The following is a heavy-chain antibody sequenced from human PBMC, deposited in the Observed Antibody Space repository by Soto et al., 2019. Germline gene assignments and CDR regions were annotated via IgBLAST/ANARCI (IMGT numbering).Heavy chain of an antibody. D-gene: IGHD3-22*01. CDR3: ARDSRAAAILWEYYYDSSGRPRYFDL. CDR1: GFTFSSYG. J-gene: IGHJ2*01. V-gene: IGHV3-33*01. Sequence: PGGSLRLSCAASGFTFSSYGMHWVRQAPGKGLEWVAVIWYDGSNKYYADSVKGRFTISRDNSKNTLYLQMNSLRAEDTAVYYCARDSRAAAILWEYYYDSSGRPRYFDLWGRGTLVTVSS. CDR2: IWYDGSNK.